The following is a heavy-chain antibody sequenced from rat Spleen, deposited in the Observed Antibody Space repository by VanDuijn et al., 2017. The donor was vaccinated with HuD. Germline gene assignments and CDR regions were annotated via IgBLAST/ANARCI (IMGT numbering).Heavy chain of an antibody. J-gene: IGHJ2*01. CDR2: ITNTGGST. Sequence: EVQLVESGGGLVQPGRSLKLSCVVSGFTFSNRAMHWIRQAPAKGLEWVASITNTGGSTYYPDSVKGRFTISRDNAKSTLYLQMNSLRSEDTATYYCTREGNSGYDYWGQGVMVTVSS. D-gene: IGHD4-3*01. V-gene: IGHV5-31*01. CDR3: TREGNSGYDY. CDR1: GFTFSNRA.